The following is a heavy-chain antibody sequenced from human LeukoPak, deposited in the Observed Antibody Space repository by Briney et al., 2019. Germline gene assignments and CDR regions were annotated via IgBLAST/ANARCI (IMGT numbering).Heavy chain of an antibody. Sequence: SETLSLTCAVYGGSLSGYYWSWIRQPPGKGLEWIGEINHSGSTNYNPSLKSRVTISIDTSKNQFSLKVSSVTAADTAVYYCARDSGSYHPYFDYWGQGTLVTVSS. CDR1: GGSLSGYY. D-gene: IGHD1-26*01. CDR2: INHSGST. J-gene: IGHJ4*02. V-gene: IGHV4-34*01. CDR3: ARDSGSYHPYFDY.